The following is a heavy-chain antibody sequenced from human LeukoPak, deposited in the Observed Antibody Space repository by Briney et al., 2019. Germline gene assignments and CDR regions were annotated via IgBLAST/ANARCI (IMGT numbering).Heavy chain of an antibody. CDR3: VHSITVFGVVGWFDP. CDR1: GFSLGTSGVG. J-gene: IGHJ5*02. V-gene: IGHV2-5*02. D-gene: IGHD3-3*01. CDR2: SYWDDGK. Sequence: SGPTLVKPTQTLTLTCSFSGFSLGTSGVGVGWIRQPPGKALEWLALSYWDDGKHYSPSLKNRLTITKDISKDQVFLTMTNMEAVDTDTYYCVHSITVFGVVGWFDPWGQGTLVTVSS.